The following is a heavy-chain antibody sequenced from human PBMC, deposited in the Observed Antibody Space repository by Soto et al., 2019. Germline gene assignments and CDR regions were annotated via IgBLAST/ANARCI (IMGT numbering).Heavy chain of an antibody. CDR3: ARVTTGYLDY. V-gene: IGHV4-59*01. CDR1: GGYISVYY. Sequence: SETLYLTFTVSGGYISVYYWTLIRQPPGRGLAYIGDIFYTGSTNYNPSLESRVSISVEAAKNQFSLKLTSVTAADTDAYYCARVTTGYLDYWGQGTLVTVYS. J-gene: IGHJ4*02. D-gene: IGHD3-9*01. CDR2: IFYTGST.